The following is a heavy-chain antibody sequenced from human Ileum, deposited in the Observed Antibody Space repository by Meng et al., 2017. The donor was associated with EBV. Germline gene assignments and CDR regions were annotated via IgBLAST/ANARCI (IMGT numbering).Heavy chain of an antibody. D-gene: IGHD3-22*01. J-gene: IGHJ4*02. Sequence: KVSGATPVEPTQTLKLPCTFSGFALSTSGVSVGWIRQPPGKALEWLAVIYWNDDKGYSPSLKSRLTITKDTSKNQVVLTMTNMDPVDTATYYCAHTKHSSGYYYHDYWGQGTLVTVSS. V-gene: IGHV2-5*01. CDR3: AHTKHSSGYYYHDY. CDR2: IYWNDDK. CDR1: GFALSTSGVS.